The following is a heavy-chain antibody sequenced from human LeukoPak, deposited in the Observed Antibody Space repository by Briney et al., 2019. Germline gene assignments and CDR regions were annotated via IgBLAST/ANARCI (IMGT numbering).Heavy chain of an antibody. V-gene: IGHV1-18*04. J-gene: IGHJ4*02. CDR3: ARGPITKIVVPHFRDYFDY. Sequence: ASVKVSCKASGYTFTGYYMHWVRQAPGQGLEWMGWISGYNGSTNYAQKLQGRVTMTTDTSTSTAYMELRSLRSDDTAVYYCARGPITKIVVPHFRDYFDYWGQGTLVTVSS. CDR1: GYTFTGYY. CDR2: ISGYNGST. D-gene: IGHD3-22*01.